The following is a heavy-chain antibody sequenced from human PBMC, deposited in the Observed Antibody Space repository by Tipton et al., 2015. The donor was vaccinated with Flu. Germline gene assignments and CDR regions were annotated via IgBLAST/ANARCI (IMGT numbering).Heavy chain of an antibody. J-gene: IGHJ6*02. D-gene: IGHD6-19*01. V-gene: IGHV4-39*07. CDR1: GGSINRSHYY. CDR2: IYHSGST. Sequence: TLSLTCTVSGGSINRSHYYWGWIRQPPGKGLEWIGSIYHSGSTFYHPSLKSRVTISVDTSKNQFSLKLSSVTAADTAVYYCARDGGVGSGWSYSGGNYYYGMDVWAKGPRSSSP. CDR3: ARDGGVGSGWSYSGGNYYYGMDV.